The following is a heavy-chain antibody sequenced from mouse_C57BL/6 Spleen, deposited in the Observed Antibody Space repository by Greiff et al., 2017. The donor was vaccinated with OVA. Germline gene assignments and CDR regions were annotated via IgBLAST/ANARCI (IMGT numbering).Heavy chain of an antibody. J-gene: IGHJ4*01. V-gene: IGHV1-15*01. D-gene: IGHD2-3*01. CDR2: IDPETGGT. Sequence: QVQLQQSGAELVRPGASVTLSCKASGYTFTDYEMHWVKQTPVHGLEWIGAIDPETGGTAYNQKFKGKAILTADKSSSTAYMELRSLTSEDSAVYYCTREEGWLQDAMDYWGQGTSVTVSS. CDR3: TREEGWLQDAMDY. CDR1: GYTFTDYE.